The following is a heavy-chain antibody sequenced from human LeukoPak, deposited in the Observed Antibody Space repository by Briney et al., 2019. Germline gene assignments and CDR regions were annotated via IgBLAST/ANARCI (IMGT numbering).Heavy chain of an antibody. Sequence: ASVKVSCKVSGYTLTELSMHWVRQAPGKGLEWMGGFDPEDGETIYAQKFQGRVTMTEDTSTDTAYMELSSLRSEDTAAYYCATVPKYSHRAKWFGELGPVLPVYWGQGTLVTVSS. D-gene: IGHD3-10*01. J-gene: IGHJ4*02. V-gene: IGHV1-24*01. CDR3: ATVPKYSHRAKWFGELGPVLPVY. CDR2: FDPEDGET. CDR1: GYTLTELS.